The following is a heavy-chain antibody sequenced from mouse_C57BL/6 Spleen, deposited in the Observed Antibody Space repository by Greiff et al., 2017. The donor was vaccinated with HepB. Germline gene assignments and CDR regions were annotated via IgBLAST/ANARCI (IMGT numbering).Heavy chain of an antibody. CDR1: GFTFSDYG. V-gene: IGHV5-17*01. CDR2: ISSGSSTI. J-gene: IGHJ2*01. CDR3: ARRGYYGSMYYFDY. Sequence: EVKVEESGGGLVKPGGSLKLSCAASGFTFSDYGMHWVRQAPEKGLEWVAYISSGSSTIYYADTVKGRFTISRDNAKNTLFLQMTSLRSEDTAMYYCARRGYYGSMYYFDYWGQGTTLTVSS. D-gene: IGHD1-1*01.